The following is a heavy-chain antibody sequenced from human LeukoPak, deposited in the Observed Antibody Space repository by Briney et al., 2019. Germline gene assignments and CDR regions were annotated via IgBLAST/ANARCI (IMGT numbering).Heavy chain of an antibody. D-gene: IGHD5-24*01. J-gene: IGHJ5*02. Sequence: SETLSLTCAVYGGSFSGYYWSWIRQPPGKGLEWIGEINHSGSTNYNPSLKSRVTISVDTSKNQFSLKLSSVTAADTAVYYCARHKGRRWLQLRENWFDPWGQGTLVTVSS. CDR3: ARHKGRRWLQLRENWFDP. CDR1: GGSFSGYY. CDR2: INHSGST. V-gene: IGHV4-34*01.